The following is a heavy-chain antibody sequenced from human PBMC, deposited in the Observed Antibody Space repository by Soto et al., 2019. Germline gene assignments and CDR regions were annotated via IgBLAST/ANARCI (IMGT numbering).Heavy chain of an antibody. Sequence: SETLSLTCPVSGSSISSSAYYWSWVRQPPGKGLEWIGYIFHSGSAYYNPSLKSRVTISVDTSKNQFSLKLTSVTAADTAVFYCARYTFGHDREYHYAMGVWGQGTTVTVSS. CDR3: ARYTFGHDREYHYAMGV. CDR2: IFHSGSA. D-gene: IGHD3-10*02. CDR1: GSSISSSAYY. J-gene: IGHJ6*02. V-gene: IGHV4-30-4*01.